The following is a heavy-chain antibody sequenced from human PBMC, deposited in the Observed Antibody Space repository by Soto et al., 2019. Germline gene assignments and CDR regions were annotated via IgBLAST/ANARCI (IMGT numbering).Heavy chain of an antibody. CDR2: IWYDGSNK. Sequence: GGSLRLSCAASGFTFSSYGMHWVRQAPGKGLEWVAVIWYDGSNKYYADSVKGRFTISRDNSKNTLYLQMNSLRAEDTAVYYCARDGDIVLVPAASAYGMDVWGQGTTVTVSS. D-gene: IGHD2-2*01. J-gene: IGHJ6*02. V-gene: IGHV3-33*01. CDR1: GFTFSSYG. CDR3: ARDGDIVLVPAASAYGMDV.